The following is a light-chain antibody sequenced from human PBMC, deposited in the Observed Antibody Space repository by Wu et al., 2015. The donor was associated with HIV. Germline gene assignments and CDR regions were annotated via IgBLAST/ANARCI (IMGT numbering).Light chain of an antibody. CDR2: GAS. V-gene: IGKV3-15*01. J-gene: IGKJ2*01. Sequence: EIEMTQSPATLSVSPGERATLSCRASQSVGSNLAWYQQKRGQAPRLLIYGASNRVTDIPARFSGSGSGTEFTLTISSIQSEDVAVYYCQQYNNWPPNYTFGQGTKLEIK. CDR3: QQYNNWPPNYT. CDR1: QSVGSN.